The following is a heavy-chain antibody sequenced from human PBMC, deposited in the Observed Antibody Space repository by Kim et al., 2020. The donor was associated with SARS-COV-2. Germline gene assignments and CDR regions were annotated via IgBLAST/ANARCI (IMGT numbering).Heavy chain of an antibody. CDR3: TRGPRSGSYAY. Sequence: TIEYAASVRGRVANSRDDSKSIAYLQMNSLKIEDTALYYCTRGPRSGSYAYWGQGTLVTVSS. V-gene: IGHV3-49*02. D-gene: IGHD1-26*01. J-gene: IGHJ4*02. CDR2: TI.